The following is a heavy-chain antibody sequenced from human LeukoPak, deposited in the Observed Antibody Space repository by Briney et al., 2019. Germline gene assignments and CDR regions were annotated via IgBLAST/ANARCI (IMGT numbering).Heavy chain of an antibody. Sequence: SETLSLTCSVSGCSISRSSYYWGWIRQPPGKGLEWIGSLYNTETTYYNPSLQSRATISVDTSKNQFSLKLSPVPAADTAWYYCARTTMYCSSTSCYAPWGGRYYYYGMDVWGQGTTVTVSS. J-gene: IGHJ6*02. CDR2: LYNTETT. CDR3: ARTTMYCSSTSCYAPWGGRYYYYGMDV. V-gene: IGHV4-39*01. CDR1: GCSISRSSYY. D-gene: IGHD2-2*01.